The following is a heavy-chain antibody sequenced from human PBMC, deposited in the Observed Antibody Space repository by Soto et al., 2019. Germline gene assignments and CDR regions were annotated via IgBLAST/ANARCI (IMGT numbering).Heavy chain of an antibody. CDR2: VKSKSDGGTT. V-gene: IGHV3-15*07. Sequence: AGGSLRLSCAASGFTFSSAWMNWVRQAPGKGLEWVGHVKSKSDGGTTDYAAPVKGRFTISRDDSTNTLYLQMNSLKIEDTAVYYCTAETYCGTTSRCSGPGGQGTRVTVSS. CDR3: TAETYCGTTSRCSGP. J-gene: IGHJ5*02. CDR1: GFTFSSAW. D-gene: IGHD2-2*01.